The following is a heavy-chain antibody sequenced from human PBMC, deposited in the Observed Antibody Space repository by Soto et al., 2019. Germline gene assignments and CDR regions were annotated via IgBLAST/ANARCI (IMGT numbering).Heavy chain of an antibody. V-gene: IGHV1-24*01. CDR3: TTMRSRAQPRRGHSSGRYRDFQEFDH. J-gene: IGHJ4*02. D-gene: IGHD6-19*01. Sequence: QVQLVQSGAEVKKPGASVKVACKISGYTLSESSIHWVRQAPGQGPEWMGGLDPEDGETIYAQKFRGRVTMTEDTSTVTSYLEVSGLRSEDTAVYYCTTMRSRAQPRRGHSSGRYRDFQEFDHWGQGTLVTVSS. CDR2: LDPEDGET. CDR1: GYTLSESS.